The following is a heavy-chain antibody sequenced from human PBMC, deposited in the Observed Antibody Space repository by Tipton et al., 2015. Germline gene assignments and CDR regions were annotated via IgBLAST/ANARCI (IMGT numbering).Heavy chain of an antibody. CDR1: GFTFSDYY. V-gene: IGHV3-11*01. CDR2: ISSSGSMV. D-gene: IGHD3-22*01. Sequence: SLRLSCAASGFTFSDYYMDWIRQVPGKGLEWISHISSSGSMVYYTDSVEGRFTISRDNAKNSLNLQMNSLRVEDTAVYYCARAMSRRHSSGYYYYGMDVWGQGTTITVSS. CDR3: ARAMSRRHSSGYYYYGMDV. J-gene: IGHJ6*02.